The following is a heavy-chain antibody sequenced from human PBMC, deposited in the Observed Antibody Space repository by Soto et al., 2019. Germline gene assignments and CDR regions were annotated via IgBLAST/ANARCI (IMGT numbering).Heavy chain of an antibody. J-gene: IGHJ4*02. Sequence: PGGSLRLSCEASGFTLSGFDMHWVRQPTGKGLEWVSSIGTAGDTYYAVSVKGRFTISRDNAKNSLSLQMNSLRAGDMAVYFCAKSQEIGTHFFDSWGQGTQVTV. CDR2: IGTAGDT. CDR3: AKSQEIGTHFFDS. CDR1: GFTLSGFD. V-gene: IGHV3-13*01. D-gene: IGHD6-13*01.